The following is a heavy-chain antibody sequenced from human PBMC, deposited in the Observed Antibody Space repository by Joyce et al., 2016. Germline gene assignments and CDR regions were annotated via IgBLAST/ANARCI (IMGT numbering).Heavy chain of an antibody. J-gene: IGHJ6*02. CDR2: IFPGDSDT. V-gene: IGHV5-51*04. CDR3: ARYLKTYYYYYGMDV. D-gene: IGHD3-10*01. CDR1: GYSFTSYW. Sequence: EVQLVQSGAEVKKPGESLKISCKGSGYSFTSYWIGWVSRLPRNGLEGMGIIFPGDSDTRYSPSFQGKVTSSADKPISTAYLQGSSLKASDTAMYYCARYLKTYYYYYGMDVWGQGTTVTVSS.